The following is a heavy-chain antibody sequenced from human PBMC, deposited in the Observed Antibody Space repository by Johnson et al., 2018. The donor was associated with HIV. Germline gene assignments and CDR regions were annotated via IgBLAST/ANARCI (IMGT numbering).Heavy chain of an antibody. D-gene: IGHD3-22*01. Sequence: VQLVESGGGVVQPGRSLRLSCAASGFTFSNYAMHWVRQAPGKGLEWVSYISSSGSTIYYADSVKGRFTISRDNAKNSLYLQMNSLRAEDTALYYCVRRHYYDSSGYLDAFDIWGQGTMVTVSS. V-gene: IGHV3-48*03. J-gene: IGHJ3*02. CDR3: VRRHYYDSSGYLDAFDI. CDR1: GFTFSNYA. CDR2: ISSSGSTI.